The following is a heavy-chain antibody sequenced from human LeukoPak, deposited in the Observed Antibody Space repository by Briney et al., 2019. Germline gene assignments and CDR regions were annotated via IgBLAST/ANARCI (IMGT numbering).Heavy chain of an antibody. CDR3: ARTSELSLRGAFDI. Sequence: GRSLRLSCAASGFTFKTYATNWVRQAPGKGLEWVSAISGNGVTTYYADSVKGRFTISRDNSKNTLYLQMKSLRAEDTAVYYCARTSELSLRGAFDIWGQGTMVTVSS. V-gene: IGHV3-23*01. CDR2: ISGNGVTT. D-gene: IGHD3-16*02. CDR1: GFTFKTYA. J-gene: IGHJ3*02.